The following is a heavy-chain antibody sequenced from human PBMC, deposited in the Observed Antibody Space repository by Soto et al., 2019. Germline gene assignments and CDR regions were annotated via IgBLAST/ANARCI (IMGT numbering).Heavy chain of an antibody. CDR2: IGNSASNI. V-gene: IGHV3-48*03. D-gene: IGHD1-1*01. Sequence: GGSLRLSCAGSGFTFSSYEMNWVRQAPGKGMEWVSYIGNSASNIFYADSVKGRFTISRDNAQKSLYLQMNSLRAEDTAVYYCVRDYQLHXWGQGNLVTVSX. CDR1: GFTFSSYE. CDR3: VRDYQLHX. J-gene: IGHJ4*02.